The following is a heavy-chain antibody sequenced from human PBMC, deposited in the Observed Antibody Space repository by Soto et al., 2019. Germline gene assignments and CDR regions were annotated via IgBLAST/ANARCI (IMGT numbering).Heavy chain of an antibody. D-gene: IGHD6-19*01. CDR1: GFTFDDYA. J-gene: IGHJ3*02. Sequence: GGSLRLSCAASGFTFDDYAMHWVRQAPGKGLEWVSGISWNSGSIGYADSVKGRFTISRDNAKNSLYLQMNSLRAEDTAVYYCARDTRWLVASGLGVDAFDIWGQGTMVTVSS. CDR3: ARDTRWLVASGLGVDAFDI. V-gene: IGHV3-9*01. CDR2: ISWNSGSI.